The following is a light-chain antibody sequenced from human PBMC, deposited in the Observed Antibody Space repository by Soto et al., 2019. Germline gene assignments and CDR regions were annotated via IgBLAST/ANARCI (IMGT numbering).Light chain of an antibody. CDR2: DAS. Sequence: EIVLTQSPDTLSLSPGERATLSCRASQSVSNNYLAWYQQKPGQAPRLLSYDASSRATCIPDRFSGSGSETNVTLNIIRLESEDFPLYYCQNYGTAPILTFGPATTVDL. J-gene: IGKJ3*01. CDR3: QNYGTAPILT. V-gene: IGKV3-20*01. CDR1: QSVSNNY.